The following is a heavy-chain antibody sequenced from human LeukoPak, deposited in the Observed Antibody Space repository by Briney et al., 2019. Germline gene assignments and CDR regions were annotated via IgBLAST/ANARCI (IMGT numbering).Heavy chain of an antibody. CDR3: ARDDYGDYGSY. J-gene: IGHJ4*02. D-gene: IGHD4-17*01. V-gene: IGHV3-48*01. CDR1: GFTFDDYA. CDR2: ISSSSSTI. Sequence: GRSLRLSCAASGFTFDDYAMHWVRQAPGKGLEWVSYISSSSSTIYYADSVKGRFTISRDNAKNSLHLQMNSLRAEDTAVYYCARDDYGDYGSYWGQGTLVTVSS.